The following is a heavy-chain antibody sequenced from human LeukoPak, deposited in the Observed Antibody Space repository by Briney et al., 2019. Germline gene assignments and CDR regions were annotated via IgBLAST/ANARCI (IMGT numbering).Heavy chain of an antibody. V-gene: IGHV3-66*01. CDR1: GFTFSSYS. J-gene: IGHJ4*02. D-gene: IGHD4-23*01. CDR3: ACTYGGLNYFEF. Sequence: GGSLRLSCAASGFTFSSYSLNGVREAPGEGLEGVSVIYRGGSTYYADSVKGRFTISRDNSKNTLYLQMNSLRAEDTAVYYCACTYGGLNYFEFWGQGTLVTVSS. CDR2: IYRGGST.